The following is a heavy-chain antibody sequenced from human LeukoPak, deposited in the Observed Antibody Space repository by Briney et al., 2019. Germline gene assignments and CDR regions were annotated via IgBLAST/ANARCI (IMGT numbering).Heavy chain of an antibody. J-gene: IGHJ6*02. D-gene: IGHD3-22*01. CDR2: IYPDDSDT. V-gene: IGHV5-51*01. Sequence: GESLKISCKGSGDRFTTYWIGWVRQMPGKGLEWMGIIYPDDSDTRYSPSFQGQVTISADKSISTAYLQWSSLKASDTAMYYCAISSYASGYSLGDVWGQGTTVTVSS. CDR1: GDRFTTYW. CDR3: AISSYASGYSLGDV.